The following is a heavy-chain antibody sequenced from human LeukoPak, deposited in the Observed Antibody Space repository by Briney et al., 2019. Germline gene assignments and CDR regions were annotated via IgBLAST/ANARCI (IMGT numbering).Heavy chain of an antibody. CDR1: GFTFSSYW. D-gene: IGHD1-26*01. CDR3: ARDRGGWQLRDFDY. Sequence: PGGSLRLSCAASGFTFSSYWMSWVRQAPGKGLEWVANIKQDGSEKYYVDSVKGRFTISRDNAKNSLYLQMNSLRAEDTAVYYCARDRGGWQLRDFDYWGQETLVTVSS. V-gene: IGHV3-7*01. J-gene: IGHJ4*02. CDR2: IKQDGSEK.